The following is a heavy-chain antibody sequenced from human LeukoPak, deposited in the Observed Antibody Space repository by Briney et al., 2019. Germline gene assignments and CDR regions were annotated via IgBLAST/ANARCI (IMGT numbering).Heavy chain of an antibody. CDR1: GGSISSNNW. Sequence: SGTLSLTCAVSGGSISSNNWWSWVRQPPGKGLEWIGNIYHSGTTHYNPSLKSRVTISVDTSQNQFSLKLSSVTAADTAVYYCARDGYSGSDALWGQGTLVTVSS. CDR2: IYHSGTT. CDR3: ARDGYSGSDAL. J-gene: IGHJ4*02. D-gene: IGHD5-12*01. V-gene: IGHV4-4*02.